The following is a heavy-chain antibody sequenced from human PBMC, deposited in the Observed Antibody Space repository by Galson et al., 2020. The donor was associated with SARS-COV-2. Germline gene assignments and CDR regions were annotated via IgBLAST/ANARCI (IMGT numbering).Heavy chain of an antibody. D-gene: IGHD2-15*01. CDR1: GYNFNTNW. J-gene: IGHJ5*02. V-gene: IGHV5-51*01. Sequence: GESLKISCKASGYNFNTNWIGWVRQMPGKGLEWMGIIYPGDSDIRYSPSFQGQVTISADKSINTAYLQWSSLKASDTAMYYCAREVERYCSGGNCYGYAWFDPWGQGTLVTVSS. CDR2: IYPGDSDI. CDR3: AREVERYCSGGNCYGYAWFDP.